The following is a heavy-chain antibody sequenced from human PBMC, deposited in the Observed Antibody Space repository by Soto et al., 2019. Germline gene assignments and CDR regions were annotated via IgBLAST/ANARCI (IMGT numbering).Heavy chain of an antibody. V-gene: IGHV3-53*01. CDR2: IYSGGST. Sequence: EVQLVESGGGLIQPGGSLRLSCAASGFTVSSNYMSWVRQAPGKGLEWVSVIYSGGSTYYADSVKGRFTISRDKSKNTLYLQMNSLRAEDTAVYYCARWHGYYDSSGYYFSLGFDYWGQGTLVTVSS. J-gene: IGHJ4*02. CDR3: ARWHGYYDSSGYYFSLGFDY. D-gene: IGHD3-22*01. CDR1: GFTVSSNY.